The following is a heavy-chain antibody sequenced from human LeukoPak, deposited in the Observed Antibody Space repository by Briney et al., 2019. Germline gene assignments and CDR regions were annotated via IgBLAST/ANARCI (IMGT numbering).Heavy chain of an antibody. Sequence: SETLSLTCTVSGGSISSYYWSWLRQPPGKGLEWIGYLYYSGSTNYNPSLKSRVTISVDTSKNQFYLKLSSVTAADTAVYYCAGAHDCCSGRSCYSGSFSYYYTDVWGKGTTVTVSS. CDR3: AGAHDCCSGRSCYSGSFSYYYTDV. CDR2: LYYSGST. D-gene: IGHD2-15*01. J-gene: IGHJ6*03. CDR1: GGSISSYY. V-gene: IGHV4-59*01.